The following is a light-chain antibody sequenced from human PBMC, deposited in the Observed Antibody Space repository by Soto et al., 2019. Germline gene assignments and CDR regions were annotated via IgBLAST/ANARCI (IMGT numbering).Light chain of an antibody. CDR3: QQSFTTPLT. V-gene: IGKV1-39*01. CDR1: QSISSY. J-gene: IGKJ4*01. Sequence: IQMTQSPSSLSASVGDRVTITCRASQSISSYLNWHQQKPGKAPNVLINVAPTLPSGVPSRFSGSGAGTDFNLTINSLQPEDFATYFCQQSFTTPLTFGGGTKVDIK. CDR2: VAP.